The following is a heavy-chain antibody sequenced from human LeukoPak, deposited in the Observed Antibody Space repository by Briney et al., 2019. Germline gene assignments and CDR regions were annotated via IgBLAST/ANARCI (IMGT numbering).Heavy chain of an antibody. Sequence: PSETLSLTCTVSGGSISSSSYYWGWIRQPPGKGLEWIGSIYYSGSTYYNPSLKSRVTISVDTSKNQFSLKLSSVTAADTAVYYCARESQTTVVTPSWFDPWGQGTLVTVSS. CDR1: GGSISSSSYY. CDR3: ARESQTTVVTPSWFDP. J-gene: IGHJ5*02. V-gene: IGHV4-39*07. CDR2: IYYSGST. D-gene: IGHD4-23*01.